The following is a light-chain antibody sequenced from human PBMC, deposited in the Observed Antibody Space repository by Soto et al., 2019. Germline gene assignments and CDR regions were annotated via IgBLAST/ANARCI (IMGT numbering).Light chain of an antibody. CDR1: QSVSNNY. Sequence: EIVLTQSPCGLSLSPGERCTLSCRASQSVSNNYLAWYQQKPGQAPRLLIYGASNRATGIPDRFSGSGSGTDFTLTISRLEPEDFAVYYCQQYGSSGTFGQGTKVDIK. CDR3: QQYGSSGT. CDR2: GAS. V-gene: IGKV3-20*01. J-gene: IGKJ1*01.